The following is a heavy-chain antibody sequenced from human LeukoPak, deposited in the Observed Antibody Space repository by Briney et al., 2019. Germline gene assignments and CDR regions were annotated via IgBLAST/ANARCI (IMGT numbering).Heavy chain of an antibody. CDR1: GFTFSSYS. J-gene: IGHJ6*02. D-gene: IGHD6-19*01. CDR2: ISSSSSYI. V-gene: IGHV3-21*01. CDR3: AREWYSSGWHGMDV. Sequence: GGSLRLSCAASGFTFSSYSMNWVRQAPGKGLEWVSSISSSSSYIYYADLVKGRFTISRDNAKNSLYLQMNSLRAEDTAVYYCAREWYSSGWHGMDVWGQGTTVTVSS.